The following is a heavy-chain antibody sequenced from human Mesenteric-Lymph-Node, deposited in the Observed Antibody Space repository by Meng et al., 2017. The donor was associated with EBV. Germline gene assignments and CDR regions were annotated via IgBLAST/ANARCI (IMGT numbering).Heavy chain of an antibody. CDR3: AGVAATGSQDY. D-gene: IGHD6-25*01. V-gene: IGHV4-34*01. Sequence: WGEVLLKRWCARLLKSAVTLASISGVFWGCVRHPPGRGMGVTGEVSHGGSADYTASVKSRVTISVDTSEKTFSLKLNTLTAADSAVYYCAGVAATGSQDYWGQGTLVTVSS. CDR1: LASISGVF. J-gene: IGHJ4*02. CDR2: VSHGGSA.